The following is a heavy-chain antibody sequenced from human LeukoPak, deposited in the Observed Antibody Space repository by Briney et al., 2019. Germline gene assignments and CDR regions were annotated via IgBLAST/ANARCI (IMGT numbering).Heavy chain of an antibody. V-gene: IGHV4-59*01. CDR2: IYYSGST. CDR1: GGSISSYY. D-gene: IGHD5-18*01. Sequence: SETLSLTCTVSGGSISSYYWSWIRQPPGKGLEWIGYIYYSGSTNYNPSLKSRVTISVDTSKNQFSLKLSSVTAADTAVYYCARGSGYSYGYDPFFDYWGQGTLVTVSS. J-gene: IGHJ4*02. CDR3: ARGSGYSYGYDPFFDY.